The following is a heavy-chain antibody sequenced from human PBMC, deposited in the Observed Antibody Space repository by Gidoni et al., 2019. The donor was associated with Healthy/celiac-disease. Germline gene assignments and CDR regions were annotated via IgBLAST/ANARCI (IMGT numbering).Heavy chain of an antibody. Sequence: QVQLQESGPGLVKPSETLSLTCTVSGGSISSYYWSWIRQPAGKGLEWIGRIYTSGSTNYNPSLKSRVTMSVDTSKNQFSLKLRSVTAADTAVYYCARDRSGYDFWSGYRYFDYWGQGTLVTVSS. CDR3: ARDRSGYDFWSGYRYFDY. D-gene: IGHD3-3*01. V-gene: IGHV4-4*07. CDR2: IYTSGST. CDR1: GGSISSYY. J-gene: IGHJ4*02.